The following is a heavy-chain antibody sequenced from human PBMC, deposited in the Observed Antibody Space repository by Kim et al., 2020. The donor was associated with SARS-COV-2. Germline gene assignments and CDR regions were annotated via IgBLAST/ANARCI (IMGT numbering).Heavy chain of an antibody. Sequence: SETLSLTCAVYGGSFSGYYWSWIRQPPGKGLEWIGEINHSGSTNYNPSLKSRVTISVDTSKNQFSLKLSSVTAADTAVYYCARDRVRGVMVYYYYGMDV. V-gene: IGHV4-34*01. CDR3: ARDRVRGVMVYYYYGMDV. CDR2: INHSGST. D-gene: IGHD3-10*01. CDR1: GGSFSGYY. J-gene: IGHJ6*01.